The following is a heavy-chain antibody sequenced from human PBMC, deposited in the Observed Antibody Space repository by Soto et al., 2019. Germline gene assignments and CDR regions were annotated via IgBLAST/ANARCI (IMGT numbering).Heavy chain of an antibody. CDR3: ARGVAARPVFAFDI. CDR1: GFSLSTSGVG. D-gene: IGHD6-6*01. CDR2: IYWSGDE. Sequence: QSTLKESGPTLVKPTQTLTLTCSFSGFSLSTSGVGVGWLRQPPGKALEWLAHIYWSGDEHYSPSLKSRLSITKDTSKIQVVLTMTNMDPVDTATYYCARGVAARPVFAFDIWGQGTMVTVSS. J-gene: IGHJ3*02. V-gene: IGHV2-5*01.